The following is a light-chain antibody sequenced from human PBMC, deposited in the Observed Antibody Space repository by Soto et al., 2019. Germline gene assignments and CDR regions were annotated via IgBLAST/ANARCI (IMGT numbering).Light chain of an antibody. J-gene: IGLJ1*01. CDR2: EVS. CDR1: SSDVGGYNY. Sequence: LTQPASVSGSPGQSITISCTGTSSDVGGYNYVSWYQQHPGKAPKLMIYEVSNRPSGVSNRFSGSKSGNTASLTISGLQAEDEADYYCSSYTSSSTLVFGTGTKV. CDR3: SSYTSSSTLV. V-gene: IGLV2-14*01.